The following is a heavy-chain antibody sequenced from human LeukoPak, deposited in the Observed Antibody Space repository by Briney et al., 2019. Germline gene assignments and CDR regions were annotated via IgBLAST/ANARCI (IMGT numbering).Heavy chain of an antibody. Sequence: GGSLRLSCEASGFTFSDAWMSWVRQAPGRGLEWVGRIQREIDGGTTDYAAPVKGRFTISRDNSKNTLYLQMNSLKIEDTAVYYCATELLSHFDYWSQGTLVTVSS. CDR3: ATELLSHFDY. D-gene: IGHD2-21*02. J-gene: IGHJ4*02. CDR1: GFTFSDAW. CDR2: IQREIDGGTT. V-gene: IGHV3-15*01.